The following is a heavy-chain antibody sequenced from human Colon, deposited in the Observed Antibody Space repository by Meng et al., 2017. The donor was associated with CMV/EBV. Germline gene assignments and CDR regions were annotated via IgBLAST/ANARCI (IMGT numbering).Heavy chain of an antibody. D-gene: IGHD5-12*01. Sequence: GESLKISCVVSGISVSGNYMTWVRQAPGKGLEWLSVIYSSGRTFYGDSAKGRFTISRDTSQNTVYLQMDTLRVEDTAMYYCARAVDSGTYSPGYFDYWGQGTVVTVSS. J-gene: IGHJ4*02. V-gene: IGHV3-53*01. CDR3: ARAVDSGTYSPGYFDY. CDR2: IYSSGRT. CDR1: GISVSGNY.